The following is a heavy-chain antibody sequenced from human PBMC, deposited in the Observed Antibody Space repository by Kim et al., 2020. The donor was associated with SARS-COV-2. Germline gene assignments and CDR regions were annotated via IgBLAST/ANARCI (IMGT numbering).Heavy chain of an antibody. CDR2: ISAYNGNT. CDR1: GYTFTSYG. Sequence: ASVKVSCKASGYTFTSYGISWMRQAPGQGLEWMGWISAYNGNTKSAQQIQGRVTMTTDTSTSTAYLELRSLRSDDTAVYYCARDVHYFDSSGCDYWGQGT. CDR3: ARDVHYFDSSGCDY. V-gene: IGHV1-18*01. D-gene: IGHD3-22*01. J-gene: IGHJ4*02.